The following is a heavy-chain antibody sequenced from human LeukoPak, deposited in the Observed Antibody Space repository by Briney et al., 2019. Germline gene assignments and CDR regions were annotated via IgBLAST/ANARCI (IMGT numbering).Heavy chain of an antibody. CDR3: ARDGYNSYY. CDR1: GGSFSGFY. J-gene: IGHJ4*02. D-gene: IGHD5-24*01. CDR2: IYHSGST. Sequence: SETLSLTCAVYGGSFSGFYWSWIRQPPGKGLEWIGYIYHSGSTYYNPSLKSRVTISVDRSKNQFSLKLSSVTAADTAVYYCARDGYNSYYWGQGTLVTVSS. V-gene: IGHV4-34*01.